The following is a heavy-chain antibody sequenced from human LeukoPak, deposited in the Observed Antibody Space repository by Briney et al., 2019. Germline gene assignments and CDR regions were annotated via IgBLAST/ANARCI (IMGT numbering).Heavy chain of an antibody. CDR3: ARVLEVVPAAILPETYYYYYMDV. J-gene: IGHJ6*03. V-gene: IGHV4-39*07. CDR2: IYYSGST. D-gene: IGHD2-2*02. CDR1: GGSISSSSYY. Sequence: PSETLSLTCTVSGGSISSSSYYWGWIRQPPGKGLEWIGSIYYSGSTYYNPSLKSRVTISVDTSKNQFSLKLSSVTAADTAVYYCARVLEVVPAAILPETYYYYYMDVWGKGTTVTVSS.